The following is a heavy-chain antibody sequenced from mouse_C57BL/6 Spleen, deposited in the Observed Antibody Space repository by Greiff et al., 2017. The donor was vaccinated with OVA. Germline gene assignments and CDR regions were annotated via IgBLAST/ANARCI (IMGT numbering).Heavy chain of an antibody. Sequence: VQLQESGAELVRPGTSVKVSCKASGYAFTNYLIEWVKQRPGQGLEWIGVINPGSGGTNYNEKFKGKATLTADKSSSTAYMQLSSLTSEDSAVYFCARSGPITTVYFDVWGTGTTVTVSS. J-gene: IGHJ1*03. D-gene: IGHD1-1*01. CDR3: ARSGPITTVYFDV. CDR2: INPGSGGT. V-gene: IGHV1-54*01. CDR1: GYAFTNYL.